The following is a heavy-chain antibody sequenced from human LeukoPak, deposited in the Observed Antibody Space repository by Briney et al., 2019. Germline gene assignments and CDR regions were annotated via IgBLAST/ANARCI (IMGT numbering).Heavy chain of an antibody. CDR2: IYFRGNT. CDR3: ARLSRYCSITTCSYFDY. J-gene: IGHJ4*02. D-gene: IGHD2-2*01. Sequence: PSETLSLTCSVSGGSISISTYYWGWIRQPPGKGLEWIGGIYFRGNTYYNPSLKSRVTISVDTSKSQFSLRVTSVTAADTAVYYCARLSRYCSITTCSYFDYRGQGTLVTVSS. CDR1: GGSISISTYY. V-gene: IGHV4-39*01.